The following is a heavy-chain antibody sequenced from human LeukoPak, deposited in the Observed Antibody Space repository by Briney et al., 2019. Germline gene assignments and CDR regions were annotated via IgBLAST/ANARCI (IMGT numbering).Heavy chain of an antibody. CDR1: GFNFGSDA. CDR2: IWYDGSND. J-gene: IGHJ4*02. V-gene: IGHV3-33*01. D-gene: IGHD6-19*01. CDR3: ARKDYSSGWYEGNY. Sequence: GGSLRLSCTASGFNFGSDAMHWVRQAPGKGLEWVAFIWYDGSNDHYADSVKGRFTISRDNAKNSLYLQMNSLRAEDTAVYYCARKDYSSGWYEGNYWGQGTLVTVSS.